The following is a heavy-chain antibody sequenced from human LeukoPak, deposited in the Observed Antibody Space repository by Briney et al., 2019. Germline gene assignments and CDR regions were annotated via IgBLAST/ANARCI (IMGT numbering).Heavy chain of an antibody. J-gene: IGHJ3*02. CDR3: ARLSYYDSRGYYSAPYSDAFDI. Sequence: GESLKISCKGSGYSFTSYWIGWVRQMPGKGLEWMGIIYPADSNTRYSPSFQGQVTISADKSISTAYLQWSSLKASDTAMYYCARLSYYDSRGYYSAPYSDAFDIWGQGTMVTVSS. D-gene: IGHD3-22*01. CDR2: IYPADSNT. V-gene: IGHV5-51*01. CDR1: GYSFTSYW.